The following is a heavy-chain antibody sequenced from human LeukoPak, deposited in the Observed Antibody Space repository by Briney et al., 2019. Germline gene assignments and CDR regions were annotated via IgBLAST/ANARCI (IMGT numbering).Heavy chain of an antibody. J-gene: IGHJ4*02. CDR1: GFSFSSYW. CDR2: INTDGSST. V-gene: IGHV3-74*01. D-gene: IGHD3-10*01. CDR3: ARDLAGSGSLSDY. Sequence: PGGSLRLSCAASGFSFSSYWMHWVRQAPGKGLVWVSRINTDGSSTNYADSVKGRFTISRDNAKNTLYLQMSSLRAEDTAVYYCARDLAGSGSLSDYWGQGTLVTVSS.